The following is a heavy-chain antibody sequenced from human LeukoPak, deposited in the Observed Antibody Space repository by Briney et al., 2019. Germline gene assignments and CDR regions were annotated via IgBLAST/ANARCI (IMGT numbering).Heavy chain of an antibody. CDR2: MNPNSGNT. Sequence: GASVKVSCKASGYTFTSYDINWVRQATGQGLEWMGWMNPNSGNTGYAQKFQGRVTMTRNTSISTAYMELSSLRSEDTAVYYCAGGLRLWFGEWTYYYYYMDVWGKGTTVTVSS. J-gene: IGHJ6*03. V-gene: IGHV1-8*01. CDR1: GYTFTSYD. CDR3: AGGLRLWFGEWTYYYYYMDV. D-gene: IGHD3-10*01.